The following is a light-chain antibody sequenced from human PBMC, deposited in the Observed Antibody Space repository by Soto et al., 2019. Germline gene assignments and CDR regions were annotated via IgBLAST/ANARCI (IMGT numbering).Light chain of an antibody. CDR2: NNN. CDR1: SSNIGSSS. V-gene: IGLV1-44*01. Sequence: QSVLTQPPSASGTPGQRVTISCSGSSSNIGSSSVNWYQQLPGTAPKLLIYNNNQWPSGVPDRFSGSKSGTSASPAISGLQSEDEADYYCAAWDVTLNGLYAFGTGTKVTVL. J-gene: IGLJ1*01. CDR3: AAWDVTLNGLYA.